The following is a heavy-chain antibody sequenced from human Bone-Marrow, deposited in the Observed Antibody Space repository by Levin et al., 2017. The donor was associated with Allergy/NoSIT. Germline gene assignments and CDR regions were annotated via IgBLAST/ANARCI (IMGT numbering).Heavy chain of an antibody. CDR2: MYYTGST. CDR1: GGSITSTSFY. J-gene: IGHJ4*02. CDR3: ANLDYGDYYYFDY. V-gene: IGHV4-39*01. Sequence: ESLKISCTVSGGSITSTSFYWGWVRQSPGKGLEWIGNMYYTGSTFYNPALNSRVTIWGDTSKNQFFLKLNSVTAADTAIYFCANLDYGDYYYFDYWGQGILVTVTS. D-gene: IGHD4-17*01.